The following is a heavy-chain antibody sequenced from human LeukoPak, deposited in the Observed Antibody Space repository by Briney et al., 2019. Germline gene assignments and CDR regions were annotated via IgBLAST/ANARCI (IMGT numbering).Heavy chain of an antibody. CDR1: GYTFTGYY. CDR3: ARARIAVAGTRRTQGGTNWFDP. D-gene: IGHD6-19*01. V-gene: IGHV1-2*02. CDR2: INPNSGGT. J-gene: IGHJ5*02. Sequence: ASVKVSCKASGYTFTGYYMHWVRQAPGQGLEWMGWINPNSGGTNYAQKFQGRVTMTRDTSISTAYMELSRLRSDDTAVYYCARARIAVAGTRRTQGGTNWFDPWGQGTLVTVSS.